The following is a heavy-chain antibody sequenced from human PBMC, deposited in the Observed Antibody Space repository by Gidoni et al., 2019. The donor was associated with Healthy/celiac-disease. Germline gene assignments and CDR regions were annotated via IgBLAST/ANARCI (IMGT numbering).Heavy chain of an antibody. V-gene: IGHV2-5*02. CDR1: GFSLCTSGVG. CDR3: AHRSYDSSGCSLFDY. Sequence: QITLKESGPTLVKPTQTLTLTCTFSGFSLCTSGVGVGWIRQPPGKALEWLALIYWDDDKRYSPSLKSRLTITKDTSKNQVVLTMTNMDPVDTATYYCAHRSYDSSGCSLFDYWGQGTLVTVSS. J-gene: IGHJ4*02. CDR2: IYWDDDK. D-gene: IGHD3-22*01.